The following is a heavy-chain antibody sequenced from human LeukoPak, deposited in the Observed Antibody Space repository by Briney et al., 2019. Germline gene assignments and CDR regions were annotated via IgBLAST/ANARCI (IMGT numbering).Heavy chain of an antibody. J-gene: IGHJ4*02. CDR2: IYYSGST. V-gene: IGHV4-39*01. CDR3: ARLKLAAADKYYFDY. Sequence: SETLSLTCTVSGGSISSCSYYWGWIRQPPGNGLEWIGSIYYSGSTYYNPSLKSRVTISVDTSKNQFSLKLSSVTAADTAVYYCARLKLAAADKYYFDYWGQGTLVTVSS. CDR1: GGSISSCSYY. D-gene: IGHD6-13*01.